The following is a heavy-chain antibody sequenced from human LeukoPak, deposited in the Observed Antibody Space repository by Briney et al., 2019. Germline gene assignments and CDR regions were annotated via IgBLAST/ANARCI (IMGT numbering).Heavy chain of an antibody. V-gene: IGHV3-23*01. D-gene: IGHD1-26*01. J-gene: IGHJ4*02. CDR2: IGSSGDST. CDR3: AKYRLKFDY. Sequence: SGGSLRLSCAASGLTFSNYAMSWVRQAPGKGLEWVSGIGSSGDSTYYADSVKGRFTISRDNSKNTLYLQMNSLRAEDTALYYCAKYRLKFDYWGQGTLVTVPS. CDR1: GLTFSNYA.